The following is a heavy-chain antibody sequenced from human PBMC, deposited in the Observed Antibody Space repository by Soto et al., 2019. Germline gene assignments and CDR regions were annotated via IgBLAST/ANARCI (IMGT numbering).Heavy chain of an antibody. V-gene: IGHV3-74*01. CDR3: VRALAGSRNGFDI. D-gene: IGHD6-19*01. Sequence: GGSLRLSCGASGFSFSRHWMHWVRQPPGKGLVWVSRINGNGSTTSDADFVKGRVTISRDNAKNTLYLQMNSLGDEDTAVYYCVRALAGSRNGFDIWGQGTVVTVSS. CDR1: GFSFSRHW. J-gene: IGHJ3*02. CDR2: INGNGSTT.